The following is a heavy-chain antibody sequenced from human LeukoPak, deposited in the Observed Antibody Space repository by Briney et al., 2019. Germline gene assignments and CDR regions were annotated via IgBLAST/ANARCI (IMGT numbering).Heavy chain of an antibody. Sequence: GGSLRLSCAASGFTFRSYWMSWVRQAPGKGLEWVANIKQDGSEKSYVDSVKGRFTISRDNAKNTLYLQMNSLRAEDTAVYYCARGMTVAPYYYYGMDVWGQGTTVTVSS. J-gene: IGHJ6*02. D-gene: IGHD6-19*01. CDR2: IKQDGSEK. CDR1: GFTFRSYW. CDR3: ARGMTVAPYYYYGMDV. V-gene: IGHV3-7*01.